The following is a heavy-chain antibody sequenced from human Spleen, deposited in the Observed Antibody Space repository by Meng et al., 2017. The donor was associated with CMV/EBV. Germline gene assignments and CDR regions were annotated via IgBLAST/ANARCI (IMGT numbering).Heavy chain of an antibody. CDR2: IYYSGST. CDR1: GGSISSAGYY. V-gene: IGHV4-31*03. CDR3: VRASGDHGSGSYYVFDS. D-gene: IGHD3-10*01. J-gene: IGHJ4*02. Sequence: SETLSLTCTVSGGSISSAGYYWSWIRQYPGKGPEWIAYIYYSGSTHYSPSLRSRLTISVDTSKNQFSLKLSSVTAADTAVYYCVRASGDHGSGSYYVFDSWGQGTLVTVSS.